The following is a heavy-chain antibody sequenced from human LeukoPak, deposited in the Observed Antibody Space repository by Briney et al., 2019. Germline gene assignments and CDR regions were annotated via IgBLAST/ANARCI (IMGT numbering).Heavy chain of an antibody. J-gene: IGHJ4*02. Sequence: GGSLRLSCAASGFTFSSYWMSWVRQAPGKGLEWVSGIYGRDGVTTYYTSSVKGRFTISRDNSKNTLYLQMNSLSAEDTGVYYCAKDLGWIHFAYWGQGTLVTVSS. D-gene: IGHD5-18*01. V-gene: IGHV3-23*01. CDR1: GFTFSSYW. CDR2: IYGRDGVTT. CDR3: AKDLGWIHFAY.